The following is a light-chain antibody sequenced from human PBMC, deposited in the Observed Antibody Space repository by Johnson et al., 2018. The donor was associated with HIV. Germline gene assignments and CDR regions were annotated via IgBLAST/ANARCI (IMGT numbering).Light chain of an antibody. CDR2: DNN. CDR1: SSNLGNNY. J-gene: IGLJ1*01. Sequence: QSVLTQPPSVSAAPGQKVTISCSGSSSNLGNNYVSWYQHLPGTAPKLLIYDNNKRPSGIPDRFSGSKSGTSATLGITGLQTGDEADYYCGTWNSRLSAGHVFGTGTKVTVL. CDR3: GTWNSRLSAGHV. V-gene: IGLV1-51*01.